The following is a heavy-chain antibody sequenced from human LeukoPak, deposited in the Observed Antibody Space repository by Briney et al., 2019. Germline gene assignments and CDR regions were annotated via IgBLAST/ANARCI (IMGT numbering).Heavy chain of an antibody. J-gene: IGHJ4*02. CDR1: GGSISSSGYY. CDR2: IYDSGST. CDR3: ARGRYGPDFDY. D-gene: IGHD1-14*01. V-gene: IGHV4-39*07. Sequence: SEALSLTCTVSGGSISSSGYYWGWIRQPPGKGLEWIGSIYDSGSTNYNPSLKSRVTISVDTSKNQFSLKLSSVTAADTAVYYCARGRYGPDFDYWGQGTLVTVSS.